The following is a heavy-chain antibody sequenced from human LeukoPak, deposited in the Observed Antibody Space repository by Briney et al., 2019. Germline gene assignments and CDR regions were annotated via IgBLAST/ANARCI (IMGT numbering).Heavy chain of an antibody. J-gene: IGHJ5*02. CDR3: VRDEHLYCAGGSCYRQGFWFDP. V-gene: IGHV4-39*07. D-gene: IGHD2-15*01. CDR2: IYYSLST. CDR1: GVSISSVSYY. Sequence: SETLSLTYTVSGVSISSVSYYWGWIRQSPGTGPEWIGSIYYSLSTYYNPSLKSRVTISMDTSRNQFSLRLNSVTAADTAIYYCVRDEHLYCAGGSCYRQGFWFDPWGQGTLVTVSS.